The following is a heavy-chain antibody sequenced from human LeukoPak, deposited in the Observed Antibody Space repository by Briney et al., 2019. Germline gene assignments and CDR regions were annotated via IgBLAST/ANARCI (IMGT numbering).Heavy chain of an antibody. V-gene: IGHV3-48*02. D-gene: IGHD3-10*01. J-gene: IGHJ4*02. CDR1: GFTFSSYS. CDR2: ISSSSSTI. Sequence: SGGSLRLSCAASGFTFSSYSMNWVRQAPGKGLEWVSYISSSSSTIYYADSVKGRFTISRDNAKNSLYLQMNSLRDEDTAVYYCARGGPAYYGSGIFDYWGQGTLVTVSS. CDR3: ARGGPAYYGSGIFDY.